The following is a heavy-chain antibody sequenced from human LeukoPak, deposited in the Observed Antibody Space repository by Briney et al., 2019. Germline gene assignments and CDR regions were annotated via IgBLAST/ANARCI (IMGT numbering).Heavy chain of an antibody. J-gene: IGHJ3*02. Sequence: PGGSLTLSCAASGFTFSSYDMHWVRQATGKGLEWVSDIGTAGDTYYPGSVKGRFTISRENAKNSFSLQMNSLRAGDTAVYYCARGGRRFGELLYAFDIWGQGTMVAVSS. CDR1: GFTFSSYD. CDR3: ARGGRRFGELLYAFDI. CDR2: IGTAGDT. V-gene: IGHV3-13*01. D-gene: IGHD3-10*01.